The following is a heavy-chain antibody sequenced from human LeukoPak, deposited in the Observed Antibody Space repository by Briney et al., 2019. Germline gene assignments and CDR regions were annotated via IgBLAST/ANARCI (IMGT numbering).Heavy chain of an antibody. CDR2: IYYRGST. V-gene: IGHV4-61*01. Sequence: SDTLSLTCTVSGGSVSSGSYYWTWIRQPPGKGLEWIGYIYYRGSTNYTPSLKSRVPISVDPSKNQSSPKLSSVTAADTAGYYCARVGLVGDGGYWGGGTLVSVSS. D-gene: IGHD2-8*02. CDR3: ARVGLVGDGGY. CDR1: GGSVSSGSYY. J-gene: IGHJ4*02.